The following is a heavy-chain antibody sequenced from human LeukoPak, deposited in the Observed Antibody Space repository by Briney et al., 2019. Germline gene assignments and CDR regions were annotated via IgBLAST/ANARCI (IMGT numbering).Heavy chain of an antibody. D-gene: IGHD6-13*01. V-gene: IGHV3-21*01. CDR1: GFTFSSYS. CDR3: ARRTAGTSEGYYFDY. Sequence: PGGSLRLSSAASGFTFSSYSMNWVRQAPGKGLEWVSSISSSSSYIYYADSVKGRFTISRDNAKNSLYLQMNSLRAEDTAVYYCARRTAGTSEGYYFDYWGQGTLVTVSS. CDR2: ISSSSSYI. J-gene: IGHJ4*02.